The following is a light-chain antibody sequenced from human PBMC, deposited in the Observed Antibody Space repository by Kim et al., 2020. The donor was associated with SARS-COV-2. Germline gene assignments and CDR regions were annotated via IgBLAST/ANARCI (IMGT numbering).Light chain of an antibody. Sequence: GHSISITCTGTSSDVGGYNYVSWFKQHPGKAPTLLIYDVNSRPSGVSDRFSGSKSGNTASLTISGLQAEDEADYHCISYTSSDTRVFGGGTKVTVL. CDR1: SSDVGGYNY. V-gene: IGLV2-14*03. CDR3: ISYTSSDTRV. CDR2: DVN. J-gene: IGLJ6*01.